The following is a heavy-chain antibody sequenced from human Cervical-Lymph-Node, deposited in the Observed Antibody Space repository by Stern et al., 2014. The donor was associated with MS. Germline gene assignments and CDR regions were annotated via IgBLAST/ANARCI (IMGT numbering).Heavy chain of an antibody. J-gene: IGHJ4*01. CDR3: ATYSSSLYPPWF. Sequence: QVQLVQSGAEVKKPGASVKVSCKAYGYTFISYYMHWMRQPPGQGLEWMGIINPRGGTTGYAQKFQGRVTLTRDTSTSTVYMELSNLKSEDTAVYYCATYSSSLYPPWFCGHGTRVTVSS. CDR2: INPRGGTT. CDR1: GYTFISYY. D-gene: IGHD6-13*01. V-gene: IGHV1-46*01.